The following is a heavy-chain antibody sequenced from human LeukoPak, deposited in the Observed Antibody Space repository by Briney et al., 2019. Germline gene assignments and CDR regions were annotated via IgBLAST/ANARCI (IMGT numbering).Heavy chain of an antibody. CDR3: ARGPRPGYSSSFWGWFDP. Sequence: SETLPLTCAVYGGSFSGYYWSWIRQPPGKGLEWIGEINHSGSTNYNPSLKSRVTISVDTSKNQFSLKLSSVTAADTAVYYCARGPRPGYSSSFWGWFDPWGQGTLVTVSS. CDR1: GGSFSGYY. D-gene: IGHD6-13*01. CDR2: INHSGST. V-gene: IGHV4-34*01. J-gene: IGHJ5*02.